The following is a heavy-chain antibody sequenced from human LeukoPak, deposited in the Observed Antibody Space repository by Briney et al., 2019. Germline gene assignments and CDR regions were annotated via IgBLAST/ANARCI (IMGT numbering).Heavy chain of an antibody. CDR2: INTDGSTT. Sequence: GGSLRLSCAASGFTFSNSWMHWVRQAPGKGLVWISLINTDGSTTIYADSVKGRFTISRDNAKNTLYLQMNGLRPEDTAVYYCARREGSGWYYFDYWGQGTLVTVSS. J-gene: IGHJ4*02. V-gene: IGHV3-74*01. D-gene: IGHD6-19*01. CDR3: ARREGSGWYYFDY. CDR1: GFTFSNSW.